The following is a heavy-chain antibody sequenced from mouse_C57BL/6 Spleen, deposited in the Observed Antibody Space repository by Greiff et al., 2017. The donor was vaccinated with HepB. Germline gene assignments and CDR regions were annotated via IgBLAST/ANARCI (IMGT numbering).Heavy chain of an antibody. D-gene: IGHD2-4*01. J-gene: IGHJ3*01. V-gene: IGHV5-6*01. CDR1: GFTFSSYG. CDR3: ARPGDDYDWFAY. CDR2: ISRGGSYT. Sequence: EVQLVESGGDLVKPGGSLKLSCAASGFTFSSYGMSWVRQTPDKRLEWVATISRGGSYTYYPDSVKGRFTISRDNAKNTLYLQMSSLTSEDTAMYYWARPGDDYDWFAYWGQGTLVTVAA.